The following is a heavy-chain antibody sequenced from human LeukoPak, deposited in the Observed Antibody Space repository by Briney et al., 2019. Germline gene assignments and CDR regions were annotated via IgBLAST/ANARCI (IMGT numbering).Heavy chain of an antibody. V-gene: IGHV3-33*01. D-gene: IGHD6-13*01. CDR3: ARNRPELIAAAGMGE. CDR1: GFTFSSYG. Sequence: GGSLRLSCAASGFTFSSYGMHWVRQAPGKGLEWVAVIWYDGSNKYYADSVKGRFTISRDNSKNTLYLQMNSLRAEDTAVYYCARNRPELIAAAGMGEWGQGTLVTVSS. J-gene: IGHJ4*02. CDR2: IWYDGSNK.